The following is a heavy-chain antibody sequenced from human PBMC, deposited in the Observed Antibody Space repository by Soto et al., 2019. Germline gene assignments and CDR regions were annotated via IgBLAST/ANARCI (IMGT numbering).Heavy chain of an antibody. CDR1: GGSISSGDYY. Sequence: SETLSLTCTVSGGSISSGDYYWSWIRQPPGKGLEWIGYIYYSGSTYYNPSLKSRVTISVDTSKNQFSLKLSSVTAADTAVYYCARAEGGSGYPFPFDYWGQGTLVTVS. D-gene: IGHD3-22*01. V-gene: IGHV4-30-4*01. CDR2: IYYSGST. J-gene: IGHJ4*02. CDR3: ARAEGGSGYPFPFDY.